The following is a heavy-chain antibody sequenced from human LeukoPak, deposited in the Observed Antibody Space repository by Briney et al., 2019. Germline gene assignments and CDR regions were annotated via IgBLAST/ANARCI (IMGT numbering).Heavy chain of an antibody. CDR1: GFTFRSYD. V-gene: IGHV3-23*01. CDR2: ISGSGGST. J-gene: IGHJ4*02. CDR3: AKTNYGGAIDY. D-gene: IGHD3-16*01. Sequence: GGSLRLSCAASGFTFRSYDMSWVRQAPGKGLEWVSGISGSGGSTYYADSVKGRFTISRDNSNNTVYLQMNSLRADDTAVFYCAKTNYGGAIDYWGQGTLVTVSS.